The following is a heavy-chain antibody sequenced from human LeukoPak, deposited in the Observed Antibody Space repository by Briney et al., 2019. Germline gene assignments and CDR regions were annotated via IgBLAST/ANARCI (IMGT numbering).Heavy chain of an antibody. Sequence: GGSLRLSCAASGFTFSNHGMNWVRQAPGKGLEWVSGISPSGDITYYADSVKGRFSISRDNSKNTLYLQVNGLRTEDTAVYYCAKDRLLNCRGDCYIFDYWGQGTVVTVSS. CDR1: GFTFSNHG. CDR2: ISPSGDIT. D-gene: IGHD2-21*02. J-gene: IGHJ4*02. V-gene: IGHV3-23*01. CDR3: AKDRLLNCRGDCYIFDY.